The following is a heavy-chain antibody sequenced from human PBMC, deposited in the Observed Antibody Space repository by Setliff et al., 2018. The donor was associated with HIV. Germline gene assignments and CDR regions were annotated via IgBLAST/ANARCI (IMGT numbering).Heavy chain of an antibody. J-gene: IGHJ5*02. D-gene: IGHD3-22*01. Sequence: GGSLRLSCAASEFIFSRYAIYWVRQAPGMGLEWVAVISSDGSDKYYADSVKGRFTISRDNSKNTLYLQMNSLRAEDTAVYYCARDKDYYDSSGFNRGPLPFDPWGQGTQVTVSS. CDR1: EFIFSRYA. CDR2: ISSDGSDK. CDR3: ARDKDYYDSSGFNRGPLPFDP. V-gene: IGHV3-30*01.